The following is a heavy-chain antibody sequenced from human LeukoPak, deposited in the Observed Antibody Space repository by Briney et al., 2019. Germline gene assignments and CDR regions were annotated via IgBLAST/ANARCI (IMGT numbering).Heavy chain of an antibody. CDR1: GGTFSSYA. J-gene: IGHJ4*02. CDR3: AREPSYYYASSGSAY. CDR2: IIPILGTT. Sequence: ASVKVSCKASGGTFSSYAISWVRQAPGQGLEWMGRIIPILGTTNYAQKFQGRVTITADKSTSTAYLELSSLTSEDTAVYYCAREPSYYYASSGSAYWGQGTLVTVSS. V-gene: IGHV1-69*04. D-gene: IGHD3-22*01.